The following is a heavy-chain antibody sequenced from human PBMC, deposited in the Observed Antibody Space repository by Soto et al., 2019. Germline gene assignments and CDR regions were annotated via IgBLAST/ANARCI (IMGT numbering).Heavy chain of an antibody. Sequence: ASVKVSCKASGYTFTSYGLSWVRRAPGQGLEWMGWISAYNGNTSYAQNFQGRVTMTTDTSTNTAYMELRSLRSDDTAVYYCARDTKYQLLGYYYYYYMDVWGKGPTVTVSS. J-gene: IGHJ6*03. D-gene: IGHD2-2*01. CDR1: GYTFTSYG. CDR2: ISAYNGNT. CDR3: ARDTKYQLLGYYYYYYMDV. V-gene: IGHV1-18*01.